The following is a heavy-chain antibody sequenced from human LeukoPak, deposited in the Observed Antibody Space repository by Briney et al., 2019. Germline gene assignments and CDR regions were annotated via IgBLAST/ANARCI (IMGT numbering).Heavy chain of an antibody. CDR3: ARGGIYSLDY. CDR2: INKDGSST. J-gene: IGHJ4*02. V-gene: IGHV3-74*01. D-gene: IGHD5-12*01. CDR1: GFTFSSYW. Sequence: PGGSLRLSCAASGFTFSSYWIHWVRQAPGKGLMWVSRINKDGSSTTYADSVKGRFTISRDNVKNTLYLQMNSLRAEDTAVYFCARGGIYSLDYWGQGTLVTVSS.